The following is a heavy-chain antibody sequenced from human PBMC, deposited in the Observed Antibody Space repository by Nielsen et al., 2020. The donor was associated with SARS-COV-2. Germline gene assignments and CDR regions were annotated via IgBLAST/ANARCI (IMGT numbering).Heavy chain of an antibody. Sequence: GESLKISCAASGFTFSSYSMHWVRQGPGKGLVWVSHIKSDGTKTTYADSVKGRFITSRDNAKNTVYLQMNSLKAEDTSVYYCARLRDDGYYFDTGPYDYWGQGSPFTVSS. D-gene: IGHD2/OR15-2a*01. V-gene: IGHV3-74*01. CDR3: ARLRDDGYYFDTGPYDY. CDR1: GFTFSSYS. J-gene: IGHJ4*02. CDR2: IKSDGTKT.